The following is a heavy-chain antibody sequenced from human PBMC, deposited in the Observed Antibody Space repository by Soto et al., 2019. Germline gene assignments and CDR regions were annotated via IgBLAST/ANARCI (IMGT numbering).Heavy chain of an antibody. CDR1: GFTFSDYY. J-gene: IGHJ4*02. CDR3: AGQYSSSSVEF. Sequence: PGGSLRLSCAASGFTFSDYYMNWIRQAPGKGLEWVSYISSGAITIYYADSVKGRFTISRDNAKNSLYLQMNSLRAEDTAVYYCAGQYSSSSVEFWGQVTLVTVSS. V-gene: IGHV3-11*01. CDR2: ISSGAITI. D-gene: IGHD6-6*01.